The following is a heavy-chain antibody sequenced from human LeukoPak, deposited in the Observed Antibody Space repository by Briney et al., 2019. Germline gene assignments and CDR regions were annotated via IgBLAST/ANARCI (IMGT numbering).Heavy chain of an antibody. V-gene: IGHV4-31*03. J-gene: IGHJ3*02. CDR1: GVSINSDGYY. D-gene: IGHD2/OR15-2a*01. Sequence: SQTLSLTCTVSGVSINSDGYYWGWVRQHPEKGLEWIGCIFYSGRTYYNPSLKSRVTISVDMSKSQFSLRLTSVTAADTAVYYCARKNDFDIWGQGTLVTVSS. CDR2: IFYSGRT. CDR3: ARKNDFDI.